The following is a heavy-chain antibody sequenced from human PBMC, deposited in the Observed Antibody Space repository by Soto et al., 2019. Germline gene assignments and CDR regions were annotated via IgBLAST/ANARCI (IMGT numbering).Heavy chain of an antibody. D-gene: IGHD2-15*01. Sequence: PSETLSLTCTVSGGSIISGSYFWGWIRQPPGKGLEWIGNIYYSGSTYYNPSLKSRVTISVDTSKNQFSLKLSSVTAADTAVYYCARHGDSMVVTDFDFWGQGTLVTVSS. J-gene: IGHJ4*02. CDR3: ARHGDSMVVTDFDF. V-gene: IGHV4-39*01. CDR1: GGSIISGSYF. CDR2: IYYSGST.